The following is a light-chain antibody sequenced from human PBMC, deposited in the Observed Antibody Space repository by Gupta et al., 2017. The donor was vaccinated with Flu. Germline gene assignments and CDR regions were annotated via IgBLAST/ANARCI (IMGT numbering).Light chain of an antibody. Sequence: SYELTQPLSVSVALGQTARITCGGNNIGSKNVHWYQQKPGQAPVLVIYRDSNRLSGIPERFSGSNSGNTATLTISRAQAGDEADYYCQVWDSSTGVFGTGTKVTVL. CDR1: NIGSKN. J-gene: IGLJ1*01. CDR3: QVWDSSTGV. CDR2: RDS. V-gene: IGLV3-9*01.